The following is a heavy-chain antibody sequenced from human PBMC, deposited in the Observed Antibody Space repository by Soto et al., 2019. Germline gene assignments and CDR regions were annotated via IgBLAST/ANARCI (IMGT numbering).Heavy chain of an antibody. V-gene: IGHV3-64*04. CDR2: ISSNGGST. J-gene: IGHJ3*02. CDR3: AKDIGSYGRDAFDI. CDR1: GFTFSSYA. D-gene: IGHD4-17*01. Sequence: GGSLRLSCSASGFTFSSYAMHWVRQAPGKGLEYVSAISSNGGSTYYADSVKGRFTISRDNSKNTLYLQMNSLRAEDTAVYYCAKDIGSYGRDAFDIWGQGTMVTVSS.